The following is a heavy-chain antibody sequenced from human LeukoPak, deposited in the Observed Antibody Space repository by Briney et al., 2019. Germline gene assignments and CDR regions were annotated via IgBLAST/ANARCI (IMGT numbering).Heavy chain of an antibody. V-gene: IGHV4-34*01. Sequence: MASETLSLTCAVYGGSFSGYYWSWIRQPPGKGLEWIGEINHSGSTNYNPSLKSRVTISVDTSKNQFSLKLSSVTAADTAVYYCARGGRGLYSSGWYRTPGGYFDYWGQGTLVTVSS. J-gene: IGHJ4*02. CDR3: ARGGRGLYSSGWYRTPGGYFDY. CDR2: INHSGST. D-gene: IGHD6-13*01. CDR1: GGSFSGYY.